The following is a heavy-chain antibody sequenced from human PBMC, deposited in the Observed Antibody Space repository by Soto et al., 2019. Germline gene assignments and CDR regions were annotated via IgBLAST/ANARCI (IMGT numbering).Heavy chain of an antibody. CDR2: ISAYNGNT. Sequence: ASVKVSCKASGYTFTSYGISWVRQAPGQGLEWMGWISAYNGNTNYAQKLQGRVTMTTDTSTSTAYMELRSLRSDDTAVYYCARAIRYCSGGSCYSEYWGQGTLVTVSS. CDR3: ARAIRYCSGGSCYSEY. J-gene: IGHJ4*02. D-gene: IGHD2-15*01. CDR1: GYTFTSYG. V-gene: IGHV1-18*01.